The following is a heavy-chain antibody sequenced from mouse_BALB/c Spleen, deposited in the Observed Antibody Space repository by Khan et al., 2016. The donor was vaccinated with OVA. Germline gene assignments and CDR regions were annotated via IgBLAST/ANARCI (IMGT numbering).Heavy chain of an antibody. CDR3: ARRGYDYGRGALFAY. CDR2: IWSAGST. V-gene: IGHV2-2*01. D-gene: IGHD2-4*01. Sequence: QVQLQQSGPGLVQPSQSLSITCTVSGFSLTNYSVHWVRQSPGKGLEWLGVIWSAGSTDYNAAFISRLTIRKDNSRSQVFFKMNSLQPHDTAIYYCARRGYDYGRGALFAYWGQGTLVPVSA. CDR1: GFSLTNYS. J-gene: IGHJ3*01.